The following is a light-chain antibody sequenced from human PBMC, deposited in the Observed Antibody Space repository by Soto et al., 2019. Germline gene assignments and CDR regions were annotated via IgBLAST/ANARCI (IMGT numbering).Light chain of an antibody. V-gene: IGKV3-11*01. Sequence: DIVFRHSPGTLSLSPGERATLSCRASQSVSIYLAWYQQKPGQAPRLLIYDASNRATGIPARFSGSGSGTDFTLTISSLEPEDFAVYYCQQRSNWPPKITFGQGTRLEIK. CDR1: QSVSIY. CDR2: DAS. J-gene: IGKJ5*01. CDR3: QQRSNWPPKIT.